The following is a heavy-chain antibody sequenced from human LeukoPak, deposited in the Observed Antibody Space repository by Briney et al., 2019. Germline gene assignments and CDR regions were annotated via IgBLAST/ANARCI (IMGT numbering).Heavy chain of an antibody. J-gene: IGHJ3*02. Sequence: GGSLRLSCEVSGFTFSTYSMTWVRQAPGKGLEWVSYVTGTSSPIYYADSVKGRFTISRDNAKNSLYLQMNSLRAEDTAVYYCARDPVYGYSGAFDIWGQGTMATVSS. D-gene: IGHD5-18*01. V-gene: IGHV3-48*01. CDR1: GFTFSTYS. CDR2: VTGTSSPI. CDR3: ARDPVYGYSGAFDI.